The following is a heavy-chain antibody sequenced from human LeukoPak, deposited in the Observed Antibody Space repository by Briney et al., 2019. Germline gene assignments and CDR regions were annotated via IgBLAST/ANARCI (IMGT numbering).Heavy chain of an antibody. J-gene: IGHJ1*01. Sequence: GASVKVSCKASGGTFSSYAISWVRQAPGQGLEWMGGIIPIFGTANYAQKFQGRVTITTDESTSTAYMELSSLRSEDTAVYYCARDDYGGFQHWGQGTLVTVSS. D-gene: IGHD4-23*01. CDR1: GGTFSSYA. CDR3: ARDDYGGFQH. CDR2: IIPIFGTA. V-gene: IGHV1-69*05.